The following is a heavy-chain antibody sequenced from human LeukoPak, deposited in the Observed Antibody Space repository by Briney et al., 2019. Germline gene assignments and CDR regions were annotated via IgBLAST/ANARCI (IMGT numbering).Heavy chain of an antibody. CDR1: GYTFTGYY. Sequence: ASVKVSCKASGYTFTGYYMHWVRQAPGQGLVWMGRINPNSGGTNYAQKFQGRVTMTRDTSISTAYVELSRLRSDDTAVYYCARVRGYYDSSGPFDYWGQGTLVTVSS. V-gene: IGHV1-2*06. J-gene: IGHJ4*02. D-gene: IGHD3-22*01. CDR3: ARVRGYYDSSGPFDY. CDR2: INPNSGGT.